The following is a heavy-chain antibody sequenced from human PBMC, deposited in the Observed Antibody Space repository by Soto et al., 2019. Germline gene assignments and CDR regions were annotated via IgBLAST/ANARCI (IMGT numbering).Heavy chain of an antibody. Sequence: LETMSLSCTVFGGSSSDHYWIWIPQPTGEGMEWIGYIFYSGSATYHNTPSLKSRVSISVDTSKNQFYLRLRSVTAADTALYYCARVGSSGWSPEYWGQGTLVTVSS. CDR1: GGSSSDHY. CDR3: ARVGSSGWSPEY. V-gene: IGHV4-59*11. J-gene: IGHJ4*02. D-gene: IGHD6-19*01. CDR2: IFYSGSA.